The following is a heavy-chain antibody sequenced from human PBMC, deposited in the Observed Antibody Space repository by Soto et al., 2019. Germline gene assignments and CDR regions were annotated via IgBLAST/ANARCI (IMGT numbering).Heavy chain of an antibody. V-gene: IGHV1-69*02. Sequence: QVQLVQSGADVKKPGSSVKVSCKASGGTFSSYTISWVRQAPGQGLEWMGRIIPILGIANYAQKFQGRVTITADKSTCTACMELSSRRSENTAVYYCVSGLYCGGDCYSPNPIDYWGQGTLVTVSS. CDR2: IIPILGIA. CDR3: VSGLYCGGDCYSPNPIDY. D-gene: IGHD2-21*02. J-gene: IGHJ4*02. CDR1: GGTFSSYT.